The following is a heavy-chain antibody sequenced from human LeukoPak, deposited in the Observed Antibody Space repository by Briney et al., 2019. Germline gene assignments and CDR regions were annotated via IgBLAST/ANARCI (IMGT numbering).Heavy chain of an antibody. J-gene: IGHJ4*02. Sequence: GGSLRLSCAASGFTFSSYAMHWVRQAPGKGLEWVAMISYDGSTKSYVDSVKGRFTISRDNSKSTLYLQMNSLRAEDSAIYYCARVGIVVIPAARFDYWGQGTLVTVSS. D-gene: IGHD2-2*01. CDR3: ARVGIVVIPAARFDY. CDR2: ISYDGSTK. V-gene: IGHV3-30*01. CDR1: GFTFSSYA.